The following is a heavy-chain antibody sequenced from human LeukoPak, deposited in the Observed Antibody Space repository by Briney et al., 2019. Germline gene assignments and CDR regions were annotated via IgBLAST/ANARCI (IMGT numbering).Heavy chain of an antibody. J-gene: IGHJ4*02. CDR3: ARHGGDGYNYGIGEDMYYFDY. D-gene: IGHD5-24*01. V-gene: IGHV4-30-2*03. CDR2: IYHSGST. Sequence: SQTLSLTCAVSGASISSGGYSWSWIRQPPGKGLEWIGYIYHSGSTYYNPSLKSRVTISVDTSKNQFSLKLSSVTAADTAVYYCARHGGDGYNYGIGEDMYYFDYWGQGTLVTVSS. CDR1: GASISSGGYS.